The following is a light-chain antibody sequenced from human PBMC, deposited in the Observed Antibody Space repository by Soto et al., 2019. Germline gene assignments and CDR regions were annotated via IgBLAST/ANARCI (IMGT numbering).Light chain of an antibody. Sequence: QSALTRHRSVSGSPGQSVTISCTGTSSDVGGYNYVSWYEQHPVKAPKLMIYDVTKRPSGVPDRFSGSKSGNTASLTISGLQAEDDADYYCCSYAGSYTWVFGTGTKLTVL. CDR2: DVT. J-gene: IGLJ1*01. CDR3: CSYAGSYTWV. V-gene: IGLV2-11*01. CDR1: SSDVGGYNY.